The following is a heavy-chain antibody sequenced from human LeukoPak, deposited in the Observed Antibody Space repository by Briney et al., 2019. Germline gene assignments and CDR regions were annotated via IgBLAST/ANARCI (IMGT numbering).Heavy chain of an antibody. J-gene: IGHJ4*02. D-gene: IGHD3-16*01. V-gene: IGHV3-15*01. CDR2: IKSKTDGGTT. Sequence: PGGSLRLSCAASGFTFSSAWMSWVRQAPGKGLEWAGRIKSKTDGGTTDYAAPVKGRFTISRDDSKNTLYLQMNSLKTEDTAVYYCTTGLDYWGQGTLVTVSS. CDR1: GFTFSSAW. CDR3: TTGLDY.